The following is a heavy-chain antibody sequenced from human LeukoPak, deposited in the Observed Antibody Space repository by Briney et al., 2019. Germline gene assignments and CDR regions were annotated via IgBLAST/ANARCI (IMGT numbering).Heavy chain of an antibody. CDR2: INQDGSEK. J-gene: IGHJ4*02. CDR3: ARDSDSGWYYFDY. V-gene: IGHV3-7*01. CDR1: GFTFSSYW. D-gene: IGHD6-19*01. Sequence: GGSLRLSCAASGFTFSSYWMSWVRQAPGKGLEWVSNINQDGSEKYYVDSVKGRFTISRGNAKNSLYLQMNSLRAEDTAVYYCARDSDSGWYYFDYWGQGTLVTVSS.